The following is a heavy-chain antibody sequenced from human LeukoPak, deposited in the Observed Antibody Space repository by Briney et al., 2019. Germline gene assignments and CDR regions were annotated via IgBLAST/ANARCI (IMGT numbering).Heavy chain of an antibody. CDR3: ARELSWDWNEHFDY. V-gene: IGHV1-18*01. CDR2: ISAYNGNT. CDR1: GYTFTSYG. D-gene: IGHD1-1*01. Sequence: SVKVSCKASGYTFTSYGISWVRQAPGQGLEWMGWISAYNGNTNYAQKLQGRVTMTTDTSTSTAYMELRSLRSGDTAVYYCARELSWDWNEHFDYWGQGTLVTVSS. J-gene: IGHJ4*02.